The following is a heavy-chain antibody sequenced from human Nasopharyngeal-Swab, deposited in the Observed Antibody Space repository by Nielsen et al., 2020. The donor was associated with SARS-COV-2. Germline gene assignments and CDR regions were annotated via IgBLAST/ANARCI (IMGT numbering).Heavy chain of an antibody. Sequence: GGSLRLSCAASGFTFSNAWMNWVRQAPGKGLEWVGRIKSKTDGGTTDYAAPVKGRFTISRDFSRNTLYLQMNSLRAEDTAVYYCAKRGVSANRLYYFENWGQGTLVTVSS. D-gene: IGHD2/OR15-2a*01. J-gene: IGHJ4*02. CDR3: AKRGVSANRLYYFEN. CDR2: IKSKTDGGTT. V-gene: IGHV3-15*07. CDR1: GFTFSNAW.